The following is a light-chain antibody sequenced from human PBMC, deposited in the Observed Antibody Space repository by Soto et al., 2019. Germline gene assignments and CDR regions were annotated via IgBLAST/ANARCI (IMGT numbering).Light chain of an antibody. CDR1: QSVSTD. CDR2: DTS. Sequence: EIVLTQSPATLSLSPGERATLSCRASQSVSTDLAWFQQKPGQAPRLLIYDTSNRASGIPARFSGSGSGTDFTLTISSLEPEDFAVYYCQQRSSWPSTFGQGTKVEIK. CDR3: QQRSSWPST. J-gene: IGKJ1*01. V-gene: IGKV3-11*01.